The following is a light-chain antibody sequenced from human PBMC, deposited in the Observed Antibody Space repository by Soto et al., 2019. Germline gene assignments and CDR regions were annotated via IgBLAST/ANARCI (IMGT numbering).Light chain of an antibody. CDR2: AAS. J-gene: IGKJ4*01. CDR3: QQCCSSPLT. CDR1: QTISNY. V-gene: IGKV1-39*01. Sequence: DIQMTQSPSSLSASAGDRVTITCRASQTISNYLNWYQQQPGKAPKLLIYAASSLQSGVPSRFSGSGSGTDFTLTISSLQPEDFATYYCQQCCSSPLTFGGGTKVDIK.